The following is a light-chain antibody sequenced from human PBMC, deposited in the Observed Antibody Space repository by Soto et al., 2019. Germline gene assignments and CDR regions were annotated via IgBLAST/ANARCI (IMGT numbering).Light chain of an antibody. Sequence: MRLTQDPTSRRTFLRQRVPLTARESQNISNYLNWYQQKPETAPKLLIEETSSLQSGVPSRFSGSGSGTAFTLTITILQAEDVVHYCSQQSDYLPIT. CDR1: QNISNY. V-gene: IGKV1-39*01. J-gene: IGKJ5*01. CDR2: ETS. CDR3: QQSDYLPIT.